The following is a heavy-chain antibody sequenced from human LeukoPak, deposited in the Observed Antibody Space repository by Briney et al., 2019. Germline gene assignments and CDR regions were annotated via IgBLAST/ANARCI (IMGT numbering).Heavy chain of an antibody. CDR3: ARVRYDFWSGYDLFYY. V-gene: IGHV1-18*01. J-gene: IGHJ4*02. Sequence: ASVKVSCKASGYTFTSYGISWVRQAPGQGLEWMGWISAYNGNTNYAQKLQGRGTMTTDTSTSTAYMELRSLRSDDTAVYYCARVRYDFWSGYDLFYYWGQGTLVTVSS. CDR2: ISAYNGNT. D-gene: IGHD3-3*01. CDR1: GYTFTSYG.